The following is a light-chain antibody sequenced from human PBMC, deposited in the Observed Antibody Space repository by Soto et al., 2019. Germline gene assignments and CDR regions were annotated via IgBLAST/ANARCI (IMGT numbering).Light chain of an antibody. J-gene: IGKJ5*01. V-gene: IGKV3-20*01. CDR2: GAS. Sequence: EIVLTQSPGTLSLSPGDIATLSCRASQSVSSSYLAWYQQKPGQAPRILIYGASSRATGIPDRFSGSWSGTDCTLTISSLEPEDAAVYYCQQRHMWPITLGQGTRLEIK. CDR3: QQRHMWPIT. CDR1: QSVSSSY.